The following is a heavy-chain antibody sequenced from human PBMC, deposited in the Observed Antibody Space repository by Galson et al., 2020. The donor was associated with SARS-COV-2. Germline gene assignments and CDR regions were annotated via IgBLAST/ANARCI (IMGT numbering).Heavy chain of an antibody. CDR1: GGSISSHY. D-gene: IGHD5-18*01. Sequence: SETLSLTCTVSGGSISSHYWSWIRQPPGKGLEWIGYIYYSGSTNYNPSLKSRVTISVDTSKNQFSLKLSSVTAADTAVYYCARTVDTAMASTGGFDYWGQGTLVTVSS. CDR2: IYYSGST. V-gene: IGHV4-59*11. J-gene: IGHJ4*02. CDR3: ARTVDTAMASTGGFDY.